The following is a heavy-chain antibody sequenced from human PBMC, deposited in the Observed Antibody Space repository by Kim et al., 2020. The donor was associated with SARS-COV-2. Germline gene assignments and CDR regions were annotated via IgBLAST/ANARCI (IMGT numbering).Heavy chain of an antibody. D-gene: IGHD3-10*01. V-gene: IGHV3-48*03. CDR3: AALDSVQVPGGI. J-gene: IGHJ4*02. Sequence: YVDSVKGRFTMSRANAKNSVYLQMNSLRTEDTATYYCAALDSVQVPGGIWGQGTVVTVSS.